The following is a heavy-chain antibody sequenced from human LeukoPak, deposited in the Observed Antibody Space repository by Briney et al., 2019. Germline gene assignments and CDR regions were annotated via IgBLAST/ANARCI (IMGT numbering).Heavy chain of an antibody. CDR1: GYTFTGYY. D-gene: IGHD3-22*01. Sequence: ASVKVSCKASGYTFTGYYVHWVRQAPGQGLEWMGWINPNSGGTNYAQKFQGRVTMTRDTSISTAYMELSRLRSDDTAVYYCARLYYYDSSGYYYLDPLDDWFDPWGQGTLVTVSS. V-gene: IGHV1-2*02. J-gene: IGHJ5*02. CDR3: ARLYYYDSSGYYYLDPLDDWFDP. CDR2: INPNSGGT.